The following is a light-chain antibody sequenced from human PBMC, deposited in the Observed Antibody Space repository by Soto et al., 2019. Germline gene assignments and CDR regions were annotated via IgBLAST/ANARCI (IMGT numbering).Light chain of an antibody. CDR1: QSISSW. Sequence: DIPMTQSPSTLSASVGDRVTITCRASQSISSWLAWYQQKPGKAPKLLIYDASSLESGVPSRFSGSGSGTEFTLTISRLQPDDFATYCCQQYNSYSPSGTFGGGTKVEIK. J-gene: IGKJ4*01. CDR2: DAS. V-gene: IGKV1-5*01. CDR3: QQYNSYSPSGT.